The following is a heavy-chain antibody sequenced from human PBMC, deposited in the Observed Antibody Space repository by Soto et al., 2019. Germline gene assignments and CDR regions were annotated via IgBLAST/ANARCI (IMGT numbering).Heavy chain of an antibody. CDR2: IIPIFGTA. Sequence: SVKVSCKASGGTFSSYAISWVRQAPGQGLEWMGGIIPIFGTANYAQKFQGRVTITADKSTSTAYMELSSLRSEDTAVYYCPSSKDHIVVVVAATSRYYGMDVWGQGTTVTVSS. CDR3: PSSKDHIVVVVAATSRYYGMDV. V-gene: IGHV1-69*06. CDR1: GGTFSSYA. D-gene: IGHD2-15*01. J-gene: IGHJ6*02.